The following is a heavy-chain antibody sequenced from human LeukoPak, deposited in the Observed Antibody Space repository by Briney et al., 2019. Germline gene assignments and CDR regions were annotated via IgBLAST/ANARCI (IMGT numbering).Heavy chain of an antibody. Sequence: PSETLSLTCAAYGGSFSGYYLSWIRQPPGKGLEWIGEINHSGRTNYNTSLKSLVTISVDTSQNQFTLKLSSVTAADTAVYYCARDGDIVVVPLGGMDVWGQGTTVTVSS. V-gene: IGHV4-34*01. J-gene: IGHJ6*02. D-gene: IGHD2-15*01. CDR2: INHSGRT. CDR3: ARDGDIVVVPLGGMDV. CDR1: GGSFSGYY.